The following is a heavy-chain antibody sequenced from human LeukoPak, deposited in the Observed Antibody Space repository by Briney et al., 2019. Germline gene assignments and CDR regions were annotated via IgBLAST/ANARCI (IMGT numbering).Heavy chain of an antibody. CDR1: GVSISSSSQH. V-gene: IGHV4-39*01. CDR2: IYYSGST. CDR3: ERVVSTCSGGSCYQYYFDY. J-gene: IGHJ4*02. D-gene: IGHD2-15*01. Sequence: SETLSLTCTVSGVSISSSSQHWAWIRQPPGKGLEWIGSIYYSGSTYYNPSLKSRVTISVDTSKNRFSLTLRSVTAADTAVYNCERVVSTCSGGSCYQYYFDYWGQGTLVTVSS.